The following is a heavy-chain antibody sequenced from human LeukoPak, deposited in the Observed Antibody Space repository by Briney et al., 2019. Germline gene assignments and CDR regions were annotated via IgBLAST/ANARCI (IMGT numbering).Heavy chain of an antibody. D-gene: IGHD3-3*01. CDR2: IYTSGST. V-gene: IGHV4-4*07. CDR3: ARAIYEYDFWSGYYSEFDY. J-gene: IGHJ4*02. CDR1: GDSISSYY. Sequence: PSETLSLTCTVSGDSISSYYWSWIRQPAGKGLEWIGRIYTSGSTNYNPSLKSRVTMSVDTSKNQFSLRLSSVTAADTAVYYCARAIYEYDFWSGYYSEFDYWGQGTLVTVSS.